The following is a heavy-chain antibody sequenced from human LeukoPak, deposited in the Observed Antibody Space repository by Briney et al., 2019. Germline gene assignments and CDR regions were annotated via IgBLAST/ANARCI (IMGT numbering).Heavy chain of an antibody. J-gene: IGHJ4*02. Sequence: ASVKVSCKASGGTFSSYAISWVRQAPGQGLEWMGGIIPIFGTANYAQKFQGRVTITADESTSTAYMELSSVRSEDTAVYYCARVGYCSGGSCYSYFDYWGQGTLVTVSS. CDR3: ARVGYCSGGSCYSYFDY. D-gene: IGHD2-15*01. V-gene: IGHV1-69*13. CDR1: GGTFSSYA. CDR2: IIPIFGTA.